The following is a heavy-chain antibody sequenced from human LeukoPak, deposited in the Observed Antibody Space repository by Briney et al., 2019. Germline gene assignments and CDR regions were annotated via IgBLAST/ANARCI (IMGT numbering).Heavy chain of an antibody. CDR3: ARDWGIAAAGTDY. V-gene: IGHV3-7*01. J-gene: IGHJ4*02. D-gene: IGHD6-13*01. CDR1: GFTFSSYW. CDR2: IKQDGSEK. Sequence: GGSLRLSCAASGFTFSSYWMSWVRQAPGKGLEWVANIKQDGSEKYYVDSVKGRFTISRDNAKNSLYLQMNSLRAEDTAGYYCARDWGIAAAGTDYWGQGTLVTVSS.